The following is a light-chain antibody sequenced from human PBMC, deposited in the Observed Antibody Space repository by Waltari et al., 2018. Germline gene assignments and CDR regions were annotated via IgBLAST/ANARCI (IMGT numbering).Light chain of an antibody. CDR2: EGT. Sequence: QSALTQPPSASGSPGQSVTFSSTGTSSDVGGYNYVSWYQHHPGKAPKLMIYEGTKRPSGFPDRFSGSSAGNTASLTGSGLQAEDEADYYCSSYVGSDNVVFGGGTKLTVL. CDR1: SSDVGGYNY. CDR3: SSYVGSDNVV. V-gene: IGLV2-8*01. J-gene: IGLJ3*02.